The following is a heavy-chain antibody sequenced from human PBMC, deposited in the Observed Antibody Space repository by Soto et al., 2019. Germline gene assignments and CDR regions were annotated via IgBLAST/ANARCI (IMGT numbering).Heavy chain of an antibody. CDR3: AHRATITILGLIIDNGISFDP. V-gene: IGHV2-5*02. J-gene: IGHJ5*02. D-gene: IGHD3-3*01. CDR2: IYWDGDK. Sequence: QINLIESGPTLVKPTQTLTLTCTFSGLSLSTSGAAVGWVRQPPGRALEWLALIYWDGDKRYNASLGHRLTNYKDTSINQVVLTLTNVDLAQTDTYYRAHRATITILGLIIDNGISFDPWCKGTRVIVS. CDR1: GLSLSTSGAA.